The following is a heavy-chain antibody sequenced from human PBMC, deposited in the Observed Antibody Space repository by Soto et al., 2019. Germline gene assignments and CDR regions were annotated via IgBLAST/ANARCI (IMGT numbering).Heavy chain of an antibody. V-gene: IGHV3-23*01. CDR2: ISGSGGST. D-gene: IGHD6-6*01. CDR3: AKDPRRQLVGYGFDY. J-gene: IGHJ4*02. Sequence: PGGSLRLSCAASGFTFSSYAMSWVRQAPGKGLEWVSAISGSGGSTYYADSVKGRFTISRDNSKNTLYLQMNSLRAEDTAVYYCAKDPRRQLVGYGFDYWGQGSLVTVSS. CDR1: GFTFSSYA.